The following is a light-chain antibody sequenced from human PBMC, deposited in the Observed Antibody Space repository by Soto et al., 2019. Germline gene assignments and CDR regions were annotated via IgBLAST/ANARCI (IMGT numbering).Light chain of an antibody. CDR2: EIT. CDR1: SSDVGGYNY. J-gene: IGLJ1*01. CDR3: TSYTSSNTLYV. V-gene: IGLV2-14*01. Sequence: QSVLTQPASVSGSPGQSITISCTGTSSDVGGYNYVSWYQHHPGKAPKLIIFEITNRPSGVSNRFSGSTSGNAASLTISGLQAEDEADYYCTSYTSSNTLYVFGTGTKVTV.